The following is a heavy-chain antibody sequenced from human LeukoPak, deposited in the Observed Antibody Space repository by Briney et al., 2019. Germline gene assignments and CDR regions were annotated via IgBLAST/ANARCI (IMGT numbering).Heavy chain of an antibody. CDR3: ARVDSRY. CDR2: ITSGSSTI. V-gene: IGHV3-48*04. Sequence: TGGSLRLSCAASGFTFRSYSMNWVRQAPGKGLEWISYITSGSSTIDYADSVKGRFTISRDNAKNSLYLQMNSLRAEDTAVYYCARVDSRYWGQGTLVTVSS. CDR1: GFTFRSYS. D-gene: IGHD3-9*01. J-gene: IGHJ4*02.